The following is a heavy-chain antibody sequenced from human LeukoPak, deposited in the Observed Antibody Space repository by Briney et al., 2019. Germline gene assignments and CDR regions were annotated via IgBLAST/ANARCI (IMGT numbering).Heavy chain of an antibody. CDR1: GGSISSGSYY. J-gene: IGHJ5*02. Sequence: SETLSLTCTVSGGSISSGSYYWSWIRQPAGKGLEWIGRIYTSGSTNYNPSLKSRVTISVDTSKNQFSLKLSSVTAADTAVCYCARDGATVVTPDYNWFDPWGQGTLVTVSS. V-gene: IGHV4-61*02. CDR2: IYTSGST. CDR3: ARDGATVVTPDYNWFDP. D-gene: IGHD4-23*01.